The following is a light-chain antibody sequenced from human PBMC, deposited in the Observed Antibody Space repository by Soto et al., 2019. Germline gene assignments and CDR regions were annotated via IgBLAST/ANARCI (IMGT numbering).Light chain of an antibody. V-gene: IGKV3-15*01. CDR1: ESVSRN. CDR2: GAS. J-gene: IGKJ3*01. CDR3: QQYNDWPPIFT. Sequence: EIVVTQSPATLSVSPGERATLSCRASESVSRNLAWYQQKPGQAPRLLIFGASTRANGIPARFSGSGSGTEFTLTISSLQSEDFAIYYCQQYNDWPPIFTFGPGTKVDI.